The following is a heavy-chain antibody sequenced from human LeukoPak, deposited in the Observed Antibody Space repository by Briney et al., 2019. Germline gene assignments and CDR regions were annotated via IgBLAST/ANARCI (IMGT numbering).Heavy chain of an antibody. D-gene: IGHD1-26*01. CDR2: IYYSGSN. V-gene: IGHV4-59*01. Sequence: SETLSLTCTVSGGSISSYYWSWIRQPPGKGLEWIGYIYYSGSNNYNPSLKSRVNISVETSKNKFSLKMRSVTAGDKAVYYGGRGGLGATALDYWGQGTLVIVSS. CDR3: GRGGLGATALDY. J-gene: IGHJ4*02. CDR1: GGSISSYY.